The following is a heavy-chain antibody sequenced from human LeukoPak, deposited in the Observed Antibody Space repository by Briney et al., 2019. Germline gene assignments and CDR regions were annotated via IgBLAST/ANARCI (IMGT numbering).Heavy chain of an antibody. CDR2: IDHSGST. V-gene: IGHV4-38-2*02. D-gene: IGHD6-13*01. CDR1: GYSISSGYY. CDR3: ARGSKQQLVTYYYYYMDV. Sequence: SETLSLTCTVSGYSISSGYYWGWIRQPPGKGLEWTGSIDHSGSTYYNPSLKSRVTISVDTSKNQFSLKLSSVTAADTAVYYCARGSKQQLVTYYYYYMDVWGKGTTVTVSS. J-gene: IGHJ6*03.